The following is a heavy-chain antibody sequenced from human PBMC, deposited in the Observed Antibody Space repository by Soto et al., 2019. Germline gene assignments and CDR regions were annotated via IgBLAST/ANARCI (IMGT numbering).Heavy chain of an antibody. J-gene: IGHJ4*02. CDR2: ISSSSSYI. V-gene: IGHV3-21*01. Sequence: GGSLRLSCAASGFTFSSYSMNWVRQAPGKGLEWVSSISSSSSYIYYADSVKGRFTISRDNAKNSLYLQMNSLRAEDTAVYYCARFPGYGDFQGRRYYFDYWGQGTLVTVSS. D-gene: IGHD4-17*01. CDR3: ARFPGYGDFQGRRYYFDY. CDR1: GFTFSSYS.